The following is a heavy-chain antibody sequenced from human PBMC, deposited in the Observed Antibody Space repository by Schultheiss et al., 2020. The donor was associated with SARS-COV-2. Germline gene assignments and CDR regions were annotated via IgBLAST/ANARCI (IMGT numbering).Heavy chain of an antibody. Sequence: SETLSLTCTVSGGSISSYYWSWIRQPPGKGLEWIGYIYYSGSTNYNPSLKSRVTISVDTSKNQFSLKLSSVTAADTAVYYCARRGNIVVVVAANDAFDIWGQGTMVTVSS. CDR1: GGSISSYY. V-gene: IGHV4-59*08. J-gene: IGHJ3*02. CDR2: IYYSGST. D-gene: IGHD2-15*01. CDR3: ARRGNIVVVVAANDAFDI.